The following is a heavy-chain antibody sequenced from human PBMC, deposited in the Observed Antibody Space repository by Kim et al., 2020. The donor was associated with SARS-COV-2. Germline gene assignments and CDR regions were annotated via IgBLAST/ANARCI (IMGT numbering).Heavy chain of an antibody. V-gene: IGHV4-39*01. CDR1: GGSISSSSYY. CDR2: IYYSGST. D-gene: IGHD1-1*01. Sequence: SETLSLTCTVSGGSISSSSYYWGWIRQPPGKGLEWIGSIYYSGSTYYNPSLKSRVTISVDTSKNQFSLKLSSVTAADTAVYYCARQESRFRDGYNFPWDWGQGTLVTVSS. CDR3: ARQESRFRDGYNFPWD. J-gene: IGHJ4*02.